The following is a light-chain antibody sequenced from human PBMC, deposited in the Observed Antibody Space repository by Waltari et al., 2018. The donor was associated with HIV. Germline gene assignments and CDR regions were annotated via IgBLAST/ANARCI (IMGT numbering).Light chain of an antibody. CDR1: SNDVASYHL. Sequence: QSALTQPASVSGSPGQSITISCTGTSNDVASYHLVSWYQHHPGKAPKLLIFEVTKRPSGVSNRFSASKSGNTASLTISGLQAEDEADYYCCSYAGSSTLLFGGGTKVTV. CDR3: CSYAGSSTLL. CDR2: EVT. V-gene: IGLV2-23*02. J-gene: IGLJ2*01.